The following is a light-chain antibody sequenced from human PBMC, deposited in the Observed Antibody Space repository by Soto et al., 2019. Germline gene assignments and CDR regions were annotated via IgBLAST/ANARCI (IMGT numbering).Light chain of an antibody. J-gene: IGLJ2*01. V-gene: IGLV1-47*01. CDR3: AAWDDSLSVVV. CDR1: SSNIGSNY. Sequence: QPVLTQPPSASGTPGQRVTISCSGSSSNIGSNYVYWYQQLPGTAPKLLIYRNNQRPSGVHDRFSGSKSDTSASLAISGLRSEDEADYYCAAWDDSLSVVVFGGGTKLTVL. CDR2: RNN.